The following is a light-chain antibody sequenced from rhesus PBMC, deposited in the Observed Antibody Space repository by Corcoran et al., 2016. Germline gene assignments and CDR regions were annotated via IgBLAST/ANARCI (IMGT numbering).Light chain of an antibody. J-gene: IGKJ2*01. V-gene: IGKV3-24*04. CDR1: QSVGSY. CDR3: QQSSNLSPYS. Sequence: ETVVTQSPATLSLSPGERATLSCRASQSVGSYLAWYQPKPGQAPRPLVYGASSRATGIPDRFSGSGSGTDVTLTISSLEPEDVGVYYCQQSSNLSPYSFGQGTKVEIK. CDR2: GAS.